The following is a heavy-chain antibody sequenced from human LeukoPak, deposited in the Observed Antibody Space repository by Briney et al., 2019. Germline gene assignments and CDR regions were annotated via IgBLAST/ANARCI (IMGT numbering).Heavy chain of an antibody. J-gene: IGHJ4*02. D-gene: IGHD6-13*01. CDR3: ARGNIPYSSSWLTFDY. Sequence: SETLSLTCTVSGGSISSYYWSWIRQPAGKGLEWIGRIYTSGSTNYNPSLKSRVTMSVDTSKNQFSLKLSSVTAADTAVYYCARGNIPYSSSWLTFDYWGQGTLVTVSS. CDR2: IYTSGST. V-gene: IGHV4-4*07. CDR1: GGSISSYY.